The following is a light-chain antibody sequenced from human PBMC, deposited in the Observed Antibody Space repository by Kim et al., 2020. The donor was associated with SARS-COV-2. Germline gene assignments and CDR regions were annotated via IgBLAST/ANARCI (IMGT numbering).Light chain of an antibody. CDR3: QQYDTSPWT. V-gene: IGKV3-20*01. J-gene: IGKJ1*01. Sequence: SPGERATLACRASQSVGSTYLAWYQHKPGQAPRLLIYGASSRATGIPDRFSGSGSGMDFTLTISRLESEDFAVYYCQQYDTSPWTFGQGTKMDIK. CDR2: GAS. CDR1: QSVGSTY.